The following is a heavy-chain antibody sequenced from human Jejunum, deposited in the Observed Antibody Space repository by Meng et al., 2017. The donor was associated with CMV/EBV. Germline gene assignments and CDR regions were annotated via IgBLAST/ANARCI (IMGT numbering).Heavy chain of an antibody. CDR2: VDYSGTT. J-gene: IGHJ4*02. Sequence: VSGASISGNYWHWIRKTQGKGLEWIGNVDYSGTTKYNPSLKGRVTISVDTSKSQFSLELRSVIAADTAVFYCARGWGTTSPWDYWGQGTRVTVSS. D-gene: IGHD3-16*01. CDR3: ARGWGTTSPWDY. CDR1: GASISGNY. V-gene: IGHV4-59*01.